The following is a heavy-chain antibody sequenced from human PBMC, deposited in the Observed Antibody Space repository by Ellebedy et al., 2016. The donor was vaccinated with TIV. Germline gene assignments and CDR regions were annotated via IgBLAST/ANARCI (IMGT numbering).Heavy chain of an antibody. CDR3: ARGRPVVVTASAFDI. Sequence: GESLKISCAASGFTFSSYAMHWVRQAPGKGLEWVAVISYDGSNKYYADSVKGRFTISRDNSKNTLYLQMNSLRAEDTAVYYCARGRPVVVTASAFDIWGQGTMDTVSS. D-gene: IGHD2-21*02. CDR2: ISYDGSNK. V-gene: IGHV3-30-3*01. CDR1: GFTFSSYA. J-gene: IGHJ3*02.